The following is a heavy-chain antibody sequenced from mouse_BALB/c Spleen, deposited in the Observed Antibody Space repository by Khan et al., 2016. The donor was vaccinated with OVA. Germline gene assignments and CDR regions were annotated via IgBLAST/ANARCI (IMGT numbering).Heavy chain of an antibody. Sequence: QVQLMQSGPGLVAPSQSLSITCTVSGFSLTNYGVHWVRQPPGKGLEWLVVIWSDGKTSYNSTLKSRLSISKDNSRSHVFLKMNSLQTDDTAMYXYYRTTHVIYTVMDYWGQGTSVTVSS. CDR2: IWSDGKT. J-gene: IGHJ4*01. CDR1: GFSLTNYG. V-gene: IGHV2-6*03. D-gene: IGHD2-1*01. CDR3: YRTTHVIYTVMDY.